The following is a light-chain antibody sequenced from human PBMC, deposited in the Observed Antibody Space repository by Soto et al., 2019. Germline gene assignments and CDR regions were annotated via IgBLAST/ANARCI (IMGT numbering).Light chain of an antibody. V-gene: IGKV3-15*01. Sequence: EIVMTQSPATLSVSPGERVTLSCRASQSVSSSLAWYQQKPGQAPRLLIFGASTRATVIPARFSGSGSGTEFTLTISSLQSEDFAVYHCQQYNNWPLTFGGGTKVEIK. CDR3: QQYNNWPLT. J-gene: IGKJ4*01. CDR1: QSVSSS. CDR2: GAS.